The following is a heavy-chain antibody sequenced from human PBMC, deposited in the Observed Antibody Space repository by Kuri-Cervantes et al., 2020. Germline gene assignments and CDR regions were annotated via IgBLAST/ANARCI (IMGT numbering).Heavy chain of an antibody. D-gene: IGHD6-13*01. Sequence: GESLKISCAASGFTVSSNYMSWVRQAPGKGLEWVSVIYSGGSTYYADSVKGRFTISRDNSKNTLYLQMNSLRAEDTAVYYCAKETHSSRNFDYWGQGTLVTVSS. CDR1: GFTVSSNY. CDR3: AKETHSSRNFDY. V-gene: IGHV3-66*01. CDR2: IYSGGST. J-gene: IGHJ4*02.